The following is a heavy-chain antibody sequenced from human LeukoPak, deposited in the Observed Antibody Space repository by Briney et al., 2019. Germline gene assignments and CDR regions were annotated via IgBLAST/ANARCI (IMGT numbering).Heavy chain of an antibody. CDR3: AKDGIFGVVLDYFDY. J-gene: IGHJ4*02. CDR2: ISYDGSNK. D-gene: IGHD3-3*02. CDR1: GFTFSSYG. V-gene: IGHV3-30*18. Sequence: GRSVRLSCAASGFTFSSYGMHWVRQAPGKGLEWVAVISYDGSNKYYADSVKGRFTISRDNSKNTLYLQMNSLRAEDTAVYYCAKDGIFGVVLDYFDYWGQGTLVTVSS.